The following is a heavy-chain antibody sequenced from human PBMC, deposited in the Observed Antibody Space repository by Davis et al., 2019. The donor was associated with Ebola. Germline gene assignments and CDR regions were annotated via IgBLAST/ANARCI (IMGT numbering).Heavy chain of an antibody. Sequence: ASVKVSCKASGYTFTSYGISWVRQAPGQGLEWMGWISAYNGNTNYAQKLQGRVTMTTDTSTSTAYMELRSLRSDDTAVYYCARVDPGPYDYGDHGWFDPWGQGTLVTVSS. J-gene: IGHJ5*02. CDR2: ISAYNGNT. CDR3: ARVDPGPYDYGDHGWFDP. V-gene: IGHV1-18*01. CDR1: GYTFTSYG. D-gene: IGHD4-17*01.